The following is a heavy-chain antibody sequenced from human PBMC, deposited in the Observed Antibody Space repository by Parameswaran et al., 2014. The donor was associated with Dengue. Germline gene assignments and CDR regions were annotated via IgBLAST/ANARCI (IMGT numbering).Heavy chain of an antibody. CDR2: ISSSSSYT. J-gene: IGHJ5*02. D-gene: IGHD2-2*01. Sequence: RWIRQPPGKGLEWVSYISSSSSYTKYADSVKGRFTISRDNAKNSLYLQMSSLRAEDTAVYYCARDPIPTAMTGRFDPWGQGTLVTVSS. CDR3: ARDPIPTAMTGRFDP. V-gene: IGHV3-11*05.